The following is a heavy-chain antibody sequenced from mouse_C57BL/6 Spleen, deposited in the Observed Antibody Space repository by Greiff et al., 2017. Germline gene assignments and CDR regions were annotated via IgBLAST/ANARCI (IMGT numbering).Heavy chain of an antibody. D-gene: IGHD3-3*01. CDR3: AREGFGNY. Sequence: QVQLQQSGPELVKPGASVKISCKASGYAFSSSWMNWVKQRPGKGLEWIGRIYPGDGDTNYNGKFKGKATLTADKSSSTAYMQLSSLTSEDSAVYFCAREGFGNYWGQGTTRTVSS. J-gene: IGHJ2*01. V-gene: IGHV1-82*01. CDR1: GYAFSSSW. CDR2: IYPGDGDT.